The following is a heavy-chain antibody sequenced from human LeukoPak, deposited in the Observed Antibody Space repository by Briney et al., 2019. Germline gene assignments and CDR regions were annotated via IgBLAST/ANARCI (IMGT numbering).Heavy chain of an antibody. Sequence: PGGSLRLSCVASGFTFSTYGMHWVRQAPGKGLEWVAFLRYDGSNKFYADSVKGRFTISRDNAKNSLYLQMNSLRAEDTAVYYCARDQGRASNWNDEGGFDYWGQGTLVTVSS. J-gene: IGHJ4*02. D-gene: IGHD1-20*01. CDR3: ARDQGRASNWNDEGGFDY. CDR1: GFTFSTYG. CDR2: LRYDGSNK. V-gene: IGHV3-30*02.